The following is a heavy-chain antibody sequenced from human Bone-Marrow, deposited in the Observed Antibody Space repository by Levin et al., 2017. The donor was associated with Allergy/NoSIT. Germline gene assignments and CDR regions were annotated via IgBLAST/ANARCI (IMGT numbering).Heavy chain of an antibody. V-gene: IGHV3-23*01. CDR3: AKASIEGVLLGYFQQ. CDR1: GFTFSSYA. CDR2: ISGGGGTT. D-gene: IGHD1-26*01. J-gene: IGHJ1*01. Sequence: PGGSLRLSCAASGFTFSSYAMSWVRQAPGKGLEWVSAISGGGGTTNYADSVKGRFTISRDNSKNTLYLQMNSLRAEDTAVYYCAKASIEGVLLGYFQQWGQGTLVTVSS.